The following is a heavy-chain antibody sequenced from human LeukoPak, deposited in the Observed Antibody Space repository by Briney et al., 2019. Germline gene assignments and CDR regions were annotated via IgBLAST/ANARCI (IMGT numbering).Heavy chain of an antibody. J-gene: IGHJ4*02. Sequence: GGSLRLSCAASGFTFTTYSMNWVRQAPGKGLEWVSCISGSSTYIYYADSVKGRFTIPRDNAKNSLYLQMSSLRAEDTAVYYCARGYCNGGDCYFADWGQGTLVTVSS. CDR3: ARGYCNGGDCYFAD. V-gene: IGHV3-21*01. D-gene: IGHD2-8*02. CDR1: GFTFTTYS. CDR2: ISGSSTYI.